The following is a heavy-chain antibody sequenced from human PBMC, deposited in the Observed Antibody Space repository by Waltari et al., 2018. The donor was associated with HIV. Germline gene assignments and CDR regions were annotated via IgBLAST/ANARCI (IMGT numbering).Heavy chain of an antibody. V-gene: IGHV5-51*01. CDR2: IYAGDSDA. Sequence: EVRLVQSGAEVKKSGESLKISCKGSGYKFTKYWIAWVRQMPGKGLAWMGSIYAGDSDARSNPSFQCQVTMSVDKSTNTAYLEWGSLRASDTATYYCARNNDDYDWFDPWGQGTLVTVSS. CDR3: ARNNDDYDWFDP. D-gene: IGHD4-17*01. J-gene: IGHJ5*02. CDR1: GYKFTKYW.